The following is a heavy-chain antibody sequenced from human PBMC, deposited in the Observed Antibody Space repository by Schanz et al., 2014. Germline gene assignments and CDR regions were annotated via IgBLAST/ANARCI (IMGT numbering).Heavy chain of an antibody. CDR1: GFTFNSYA. CDR2: ISHSGGSK. CDR3: AKARRKSNCSGGRCFHYSYYGMDV. D-gene: IGHD2-15*01. V-gene: IGHV3-23*01. J-gene: IGHJ6*02. Sequence: EVQLLESGGGLVQPGGSLRLSCAASGFTFNSYAMTWVRQAPGKGLEWVSSISHSGGSKYYADSVKGRFTISRDNSENTLYLQMNSLSADDTAVFYCAKARRKSNCSGGRCFHYSYYGMDVWGLWTTVAVAS.